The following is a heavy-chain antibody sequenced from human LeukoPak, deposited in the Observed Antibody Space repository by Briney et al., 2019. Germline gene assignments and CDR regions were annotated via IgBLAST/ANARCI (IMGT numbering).Heavy chain of an antibody. CDR3: TKSGPPDPY. CDR1: GLTVSTNH. CDR2: IYSGAGT. V-gene: IGHV3-53*01. Sequence: GGSLRLSCAASGLTVSTNHMSWVRQAPGEGLEWVSVIYSGAGTNYADSVKGRFAISRDNSKNTLYLQMNSLRAEDTAMYYCTKSGPPDPYWGQGTMVTVSS. J-gene: IGHJ3*01.